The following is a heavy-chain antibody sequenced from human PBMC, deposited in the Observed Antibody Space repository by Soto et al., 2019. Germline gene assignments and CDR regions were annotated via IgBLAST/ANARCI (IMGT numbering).Heavy chain of an antibody. Sequence: PXESLKIGFKGSGFSFPTTWIGWVRQIPGKGLEHMGLIYPGDSDAIYSPSFQGHVTISVDKSINTAYLQWSSLKASDTAMYYCASQIVVMLGSGFDIWGQGTMVTVSS. CDR1: GFSFPTTW. J-gene: IGHJ3*02. CDR2: IYPGDSDA. CDR3: ASQIVVMLGSGFDI. V-gene: IGHV5-51*01. D-gene: IGHD2-21*01.